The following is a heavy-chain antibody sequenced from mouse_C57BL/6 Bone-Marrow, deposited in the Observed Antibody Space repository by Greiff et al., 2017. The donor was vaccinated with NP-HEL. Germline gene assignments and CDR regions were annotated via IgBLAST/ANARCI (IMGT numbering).Heavy chain of an antibody. V-gene: IGHV14-4*01. CDR1: GFNIKDDY. J-gene: IGHJ2*01. Sequence: EVQLQQSGAELVRPGASVKLSCTASGFNIKDDYMHWVKQRPEQGLEWIGWIDPENGDTEYASKFQGKATITADTSSNTAYLQLSSLTSEDTAVYYCTTYYYGSSRGFAYWGQGTTLTVSS. D-gene: IGHD1-1*01. CDR3: TTYYYGSSRGFAY. CDR2: IDPENGDT.